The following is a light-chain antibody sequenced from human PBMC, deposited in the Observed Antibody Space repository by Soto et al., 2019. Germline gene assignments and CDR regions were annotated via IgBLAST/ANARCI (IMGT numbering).Light chain of an antibody. J-gene: IGLJ2*01. V-gene: IGLV2-8*01. CDR3: SSFAGSNNVVV. CDR1: SSDVGGYNY. CDR2: EVN. Sequence: QSALTQPPSASGSPGQSVTISCTGTSSDVGGYNYVSWYQQYPGKAPKLMIYEVNKRPSGVPDRFSGSKSGNTASLTVSGLQAEDEADYYCSSFAGSNNVVVFGGGTKVTVL.